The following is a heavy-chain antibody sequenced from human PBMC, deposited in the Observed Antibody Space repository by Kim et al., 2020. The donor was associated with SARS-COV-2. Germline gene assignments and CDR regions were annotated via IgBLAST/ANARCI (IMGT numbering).Heavy chain of an antibody. D-gene: IGHD3-3*01. J-gene: IGHJ5*02. Sequence: KSRVTISVDTSKNQFSLKLSSVTAADTAVYYCARGGPYYDFWGGQAWFDPWGQGTLVTVSS. V-gene: IGHV4-30-2*05. CDR3: ARGGPYYDFWGGQAWFDP.